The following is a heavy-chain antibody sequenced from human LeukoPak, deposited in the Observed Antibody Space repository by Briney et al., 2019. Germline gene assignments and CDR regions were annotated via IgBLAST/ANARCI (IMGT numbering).Heavy chain of an antibody. D-gene: IGHD6-25*01. CDR3: ARGPRLPSFDY. Sequence: ASVKVSCKAAGYTFTRYYMHWVRRAPGQRLEWMGWINPNSGGTTYAQKFQGRVTMTRDTSISTAYMELSRLRSDDTAVYYCARGPRLPSFDYWGQGTLVTVSS. CDR2: INPNSGGT. J-gene: IGHJ4*02. CDR1: GYTFTRYY. V-gene: IGHV1-2*02.